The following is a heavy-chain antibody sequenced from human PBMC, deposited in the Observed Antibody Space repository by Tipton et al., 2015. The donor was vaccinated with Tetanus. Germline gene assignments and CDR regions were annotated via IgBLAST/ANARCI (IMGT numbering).Heavy chain of an antibody. J-gene: IGHJ5*02. Sequence: LRLSCTVSGGSISDKKYYWGWIRQPPGKGLEWIASIYFEGSTYYSPSLKSRVTIAVDTAQNLFSLRLTSVTAADTAVYYCARHLYGYWFDPGGQGALVTVSS. CDR2: IYFEGST. V-gene: IGHV4-39*01. CDR1: GGSISDKKYY. D-gene: IGHD3-10*01. CDR3: ARHLYGYWFDP.